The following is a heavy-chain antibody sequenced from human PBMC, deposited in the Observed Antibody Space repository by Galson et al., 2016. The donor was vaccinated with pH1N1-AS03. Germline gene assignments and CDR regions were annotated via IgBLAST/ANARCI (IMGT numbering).Heavy chain of an antibody. CDR3: ARDLGDGKSRRKDYFDP. V-gene: IGHV1-46*01. D-gene: IGHD3-3*01. CDR1: GYTFTMYY. Sequence: SVKVSCKASGYTFTMYYMHWVRQVPGQGLEWMGMINPSGGYTSHAQKFQGRVTMTRDTSTNTIYMELSSLRSEDTAVYYCARDLGDGKSRRKDYFDPWGQRTLVTVSS. CDR2: INPSGGYT. J-gene: IGHJ5*02.